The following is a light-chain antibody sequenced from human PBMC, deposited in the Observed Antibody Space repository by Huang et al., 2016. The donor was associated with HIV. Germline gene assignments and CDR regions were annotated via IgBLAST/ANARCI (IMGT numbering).Light chain of an antibody. CDR3: QQYYSIPG. CDR1: QSVLSPSNSRNH. V-gene: IGKV4-1*01. J-gene: IGKJ1*01. CDR2: WAS. Sequence: DIVMTQSPDSLAVSLGERATITCISSQSVLSPSNSRNHLAWYQKKPRQPPQLLIYWASTRESGVPDRFRGSGSATDFTLTIDNLQAEDVALYFCQQYYSIPGFGQGTYVEV.